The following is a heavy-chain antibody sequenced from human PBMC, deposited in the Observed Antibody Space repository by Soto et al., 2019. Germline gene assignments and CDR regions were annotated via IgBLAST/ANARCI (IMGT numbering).Heavy chain of an antibody. D-gene: IGHD6-19*01. Sequence: EVQLVESGGGLVQPGGSLRLSCAASGFTFSNYAMTWVRQAPGKGLEWVSAISGSGGSTYYAESVKGRFTISRDKSKNTMYLQMNRLRADDTAVYYCAIDATVAGTAEYFQHWGQGTLVTVSS. CDR2: ISGSGGST. CDR1: GFTFSNYA. V-gene: IGHV3-23*04. CDR3: AIDATVAGTAEYFQH. J-gene: IGHJ1*01.